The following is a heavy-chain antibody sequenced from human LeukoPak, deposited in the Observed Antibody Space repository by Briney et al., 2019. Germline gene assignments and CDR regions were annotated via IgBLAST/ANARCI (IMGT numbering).Heavy chain of an antibody. J-gene: IGHJ3*02. Sequence: ASVKVSCKASGGTFSSYVINWVRQATGQGLEWMGWMNPNSGNTGYAQKFQGRVTMTRNTSISTAYMELSSLRSEDTAVYYCARGSYYDSSGYETAFDIWGQGSMVTVSS. D-gene: IGHD3-22*01. CDR2: MNPNSGNT. CDR3: ARGSYYDSSGYETAFDI. V-gene: IGHV1-8*02. CDR1: GGTFSSYV.